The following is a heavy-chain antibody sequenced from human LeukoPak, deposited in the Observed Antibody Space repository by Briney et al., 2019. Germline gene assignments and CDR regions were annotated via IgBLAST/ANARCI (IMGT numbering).Heavy chain of an antibody. V-gene: IGHV3-7*04. CDR1: GFTFSSYW. CDR2: IKQDGSEK. Sequence: TGGSLRLSCAASGFTFSSYWMSWVRQAPGKGLEWVANIKQDGSEKYYVDSVKGRFTISRDNAKNSLYLQMNSLRAEDTAVYYCARDQGIAVARNNWFDPWGQGTLVTVSS. D-gene: IGHD6-19*01. J-gene: IGHJ5*02. CDR3: ARDQGIAVARNNWFDP.